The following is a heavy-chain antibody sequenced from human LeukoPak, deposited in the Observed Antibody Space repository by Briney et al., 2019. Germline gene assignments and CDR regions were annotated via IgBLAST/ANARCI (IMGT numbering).Heavy chain of an antibody. V-gene: IGHV3-23*01. J-gene: IGHJ6*03. CDR2: ISGSGGST. D-gene: IGHD3-3*01. CDR1: GFTFSSYA. Sequence: PGGSLRLSCAASGFTFSSYAMSWVRQAPGKGLEWVSAISGSGGSTYYADSVEGRFTISRDNSKNTLYLEMNSLRAEDTAKYYCAKVLDFWSGYWRYYMDVWGKGTTVTVSS. CDR3: AKVLDFWSGYWRYYMDV.